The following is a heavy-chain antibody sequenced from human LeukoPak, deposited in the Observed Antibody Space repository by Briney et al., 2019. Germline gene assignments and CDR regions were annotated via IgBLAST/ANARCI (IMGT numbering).Heavy chain of an antibody. CDR1: GFTFSSYA. Sequence: PGGSLRLSCAASGFTFSSYAMSWVRQAPGKGLEWVSAISGSGGSTYYADSVRGRFTISRDNAKNSLFLHMNTLRIEDTAVYYCATSFGATRGYWGQGTLVTVSS. CDR3: ATSFGATRGY. V-gene: IGHV3-23*01. CDR2: ISGSGGST. D-gene: IGHD3-10*01. J-gene: IGHJ4*02.